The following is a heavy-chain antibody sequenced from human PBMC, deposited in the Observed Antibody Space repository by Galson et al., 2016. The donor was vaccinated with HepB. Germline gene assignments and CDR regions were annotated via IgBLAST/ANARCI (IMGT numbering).Heavy chain of an antibody. D-gene: IGHD5-12*01. V-gene: IGHV4-59*01. CDR2: IYYNGHT. CDR3: ARALYNGYSIDWFDP. J-gene: IGHJ5*02. Sequence: ETLSLTCTVSGGSLSRYSWSWIRQPPGKGLQWIASIYYNGHTNYNPSLKSRITMSVDTSKSQFSLRLSSVTPADTAVYYCARALYNGYSIDWFDPWGQGTLVTVAS. CDR1: GGSLSRYS.